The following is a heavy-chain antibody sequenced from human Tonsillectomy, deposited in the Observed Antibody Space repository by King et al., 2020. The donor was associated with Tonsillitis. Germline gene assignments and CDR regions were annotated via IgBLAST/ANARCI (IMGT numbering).Heavy chain of an antibody. J-gene: IGHJ4*02. CDR1: GFIVTSNY. Sequence: VQLVESGGGLIQPGGSLSLSCAASGFIVTSNYMSWVRQAPGKGLEGVSVIYSGGRTFYADSVKGRFTISRDSSKNTLYLQMNSLRAEDTAVYYCARLGYDSSGYHDYWGQGTLVTVSS. CDR3: ARLGYDSSGYHDY. V-gene: IGHV3-53*01. CDR2: IYSGGRT. D-gene: IGHD3-22*01.